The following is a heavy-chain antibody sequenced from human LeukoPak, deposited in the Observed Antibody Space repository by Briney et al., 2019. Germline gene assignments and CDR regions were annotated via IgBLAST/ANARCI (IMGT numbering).Heavy chain of an antibody. CDR3: ARVLGYSYGYLEM. CDR2: IYRGGTT. CDR1: GFTVSSNH. D-gene: IGHD5-18*01. J-gene: IGHJ4*02. V-gene: IGHV3-53*01. Sequence: TGGSLRLSCAASGFTVSSNHMSWVRQAPGKGLGWVSVIYRGGTTYYADSVKGRFTISRDNSKNTLFPQMNSLRAEDTAVYYCARVLGYSYGYLEMWGQGTQVTVSS.